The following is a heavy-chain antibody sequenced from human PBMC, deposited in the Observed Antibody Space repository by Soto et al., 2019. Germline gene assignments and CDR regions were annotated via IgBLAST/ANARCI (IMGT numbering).Heavy chain of an antibody. CDR1: GFTFSSYS. CDR3: ARGGYYQYYFDY. Sequence: PGGSLRLSCAASGFTFSSYSMNWVRQAPGKGLEWVSSISSSSSYMYYADSVKGRFTISRDNAKNSLYLQMNSLRAEDTAVYYCARGGYYQYYFDYWGQGTLVTVSS. CDR2: ISSSSSYM. D-gene: IGHD3-22*01. J-gene: IGHJ4*02. V-gene: IGHV3-21*01.